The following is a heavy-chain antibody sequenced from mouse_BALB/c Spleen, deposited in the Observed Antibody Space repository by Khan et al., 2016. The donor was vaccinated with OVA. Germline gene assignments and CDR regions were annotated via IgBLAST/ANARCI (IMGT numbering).Heavy chain of an antibody. Sequence: EVELVESGGDLVKPGGSLQLSCAASGFTFSTYGMSWVRQAPDKRLEWVATVSTGGSYTYYPDSVKGRFTISRDNAKNTLYLQMSCLRSEDTAMFYCTRRAYYYDSEGFAYWGQGTLVTVSA. CDR3: TRRAYYYDSEGFAY. CDR1: GFTFSTYG. V-gene: IGHV5-6*01. D-gene: IGHD1-1*01. CDR2: VSTGGSYT. J-gene: IGHJ3*01.